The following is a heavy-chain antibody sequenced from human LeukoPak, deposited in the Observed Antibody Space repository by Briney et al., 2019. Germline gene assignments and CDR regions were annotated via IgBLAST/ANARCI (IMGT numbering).Heavy chain of an antibody. CDR2: INHSGST. V-gene: IGHV4-34*01. Sequence: SETLSLTCAVYGGSSSGYYWSWIRQPPGKGLEWIGEINHSGSTDYTPSLKSRVTISVDTSKNQFSLKLSSVTAADTAVYYCARAPLRQQPFDYWGQGTLVTVSS. CDR3: ARAPLRQQPFDY. J-gene: IGHJ4*02. D-gene: IGHD6-13*01. CDR1: GGSSSGYY.